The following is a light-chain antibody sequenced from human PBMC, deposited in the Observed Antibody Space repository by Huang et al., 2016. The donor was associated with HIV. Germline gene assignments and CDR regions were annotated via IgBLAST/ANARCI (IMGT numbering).Light chain of an antibody. CDR3: QQYWSTPPAT. CDR1: QGISNS. CDR2: AAS. J-gene: IGKJ1*01. Sequence: DIQMTQSPSSLPASVGDRVTNTCRASQGISNSLAWYQQKPGKAPKLLLYAASKLESWVPSRFSGSASGTDYTLTISSLQPEDFATYYCQQYWSTPPATFGQGTKVEIK. V-gene: IGKV1-NL1*01.